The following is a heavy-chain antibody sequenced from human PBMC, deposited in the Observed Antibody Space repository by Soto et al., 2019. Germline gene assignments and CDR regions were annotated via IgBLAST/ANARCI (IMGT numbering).Heavy chain of an antibody. D-gene: IGHD3-22*01. CDR1: GGSICGSSYY. J-gene: IGHJ4*02. CDR3: ARSSAVITTLDYFDY. CDR2: IYYSGST. Sequence: SETLSLSCTVCGGSICGSSYYWGWIRQPPGKGLEWIGSIYYSGSTYYSPSLKSRVTISVDTSKNQFSLKLSSVTAADTAVYYCARSSAVITTLDYFDYWGQGTLVTVS. V-gene: IGHV4-39*01.